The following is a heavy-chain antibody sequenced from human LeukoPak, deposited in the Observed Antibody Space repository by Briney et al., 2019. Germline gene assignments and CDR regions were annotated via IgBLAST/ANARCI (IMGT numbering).Heavy chain of an antibody. D-gene: IGHD1-26*01. CDR3: AGLQYSGSYFDY. J-gene: IGHJ4*02. Sequence: SETLSLTCTVSGGSISSSSYYWGWIRQPPGKGLEWIGSIYYSGSTYYNPSLKSRVTISVDTSKNQFSLKLSSVTAADTAVYYCAGLQYSGSYFDYWGQGTLVTVSS. CDR1: GGSISSSSYY. V-gene: IGHV4-39*01. CDR2: IYYSGST.